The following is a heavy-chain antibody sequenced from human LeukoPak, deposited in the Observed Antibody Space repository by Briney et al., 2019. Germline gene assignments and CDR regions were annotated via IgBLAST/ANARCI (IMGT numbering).Heavy chain of an antibody. Sequence: GGSLRLSCAASGFTFSDYYMDWVRQAPGRGLEWVGRIRNKANSHTTEYAASMKGRFTISRDDSKNSLYLQMDSLKTEDTAVYYCARDDSRSALAFDYWGQGTLVTVSS. CDR1: GFTFSDYY. D-gene: IGHD6-19*01. V-gene: IGHV3-72*01. J-gene: IGHJ4*02. CDR2: IRNKANSHTT. CDR3: ARDDSRSALAFDY.